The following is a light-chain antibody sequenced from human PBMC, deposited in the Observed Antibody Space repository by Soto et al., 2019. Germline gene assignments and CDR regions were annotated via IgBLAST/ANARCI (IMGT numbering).Light chain of an antibody. V-gene: IGKV1-39*01. CDR3: QQSYSTPRT. CDR2: AAS. Sequence: DIQMTQSPSSLSASVGGRVTITCLSSQTSTSYLNWYQQKPGKAPKSLIYAASNLQRGVPSRFSGSGSGTDFTLTISSLQPEDFATYYCQQSYSTPRTFGQGTKVDIK. CDR1: QTSTSY. J-gene: IGKJ1*01.